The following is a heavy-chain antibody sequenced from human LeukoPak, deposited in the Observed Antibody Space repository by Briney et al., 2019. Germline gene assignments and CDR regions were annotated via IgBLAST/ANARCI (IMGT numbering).Heavy chain of an antibody. CDR1: GYSSTSNW. J-gene: IGHJ4*02. V-gene: IGHV5-51*01. CDR2: IITVDSDT. D-gene: IGHD4-23*01. CDR3: ARRDYGGKHFDY. Sequence: GEPLKISCKASGYSSTSNWIGWLRQMPGKDLEWLGIIITVDSDTKDSPSFQAEVTISADKSISTAYLQWSSLKASDTVMYYCARRDYGGKHFDYWGQGTLVTVSS.